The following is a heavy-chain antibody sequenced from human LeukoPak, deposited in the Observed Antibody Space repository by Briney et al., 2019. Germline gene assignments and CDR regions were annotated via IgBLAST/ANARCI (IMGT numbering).Heavy chain of an antibody. V-gene: IGHV1-2*02. CDR1: GYTFTGYY. J-gene: IGHJ4*02. Sequence: ASVKVSCKASGYTFTGYYMHWVRQAPGQGLEWMGWINPNSGGTNYAQEFQGRVTMTRDTSISTAYMELSRLRSDDTAVYYCARDPRLDSGYDYWGQGTLVTVSS. CDR3: ARDPRLDSGYDY. CDR2: INPNSGGT. D-gene: IGHD5-12*01.